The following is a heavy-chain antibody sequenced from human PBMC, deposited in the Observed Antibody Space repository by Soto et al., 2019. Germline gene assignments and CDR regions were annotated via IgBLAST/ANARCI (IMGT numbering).Heavy chain of an antibody. CDR3: ARLMTLHYYYGTDV. CDR2: INAGNGNT. D-gene: IGHD2-21*02. CDR1: GYTFTSYA. V-gene: IGHV1-3*01. Sequence: ASVKVSCKASGYTFTSYAMHWVRQAPGQRLEWMGWINAGNGNTKYSQKFQGRVTITRDTSASTAYMELSSLRSEDTAVYYCARLMTLHYYYGTDVWGQGTTVTVS. J-gene: IGHJ6*02.